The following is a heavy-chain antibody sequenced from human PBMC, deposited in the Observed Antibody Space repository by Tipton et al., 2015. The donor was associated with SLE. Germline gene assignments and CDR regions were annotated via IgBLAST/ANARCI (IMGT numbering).Heavy chain of an antibody. D-gene: IGHD6-19*01. CDR2: ISGSGGST. Sequence: SLRLSCAASGFTFSSYAMSWVRQAPGKGLEWVSAISGSGGSTYYADSVKGRFTISRDNSKNTLYLQMNSLRAEDTAVYYCAKGTLGYSSGWYGENFQHWGQVTLVTVSS. CDR3: AKGTLGYSSGWYGENFQH. CDR1: GFTFSSYA. V-gene: IGHV3-23*01. J-gene: IGHJ1*01.